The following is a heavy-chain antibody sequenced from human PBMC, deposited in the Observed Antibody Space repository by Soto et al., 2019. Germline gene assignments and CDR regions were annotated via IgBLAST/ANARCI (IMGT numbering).Heavy chain of an antibody. CDR1: GFTFSSYA. J-gene: IGHJ4*02. CDR2: ISGSGGST. CDR3: AKDRRAIQLWLEDFDY. D-gene: IGHD5-18*01. Sequence: GGSLRLSCAASGFTFSSYAMSWVRQAPGKGLEWVSAISGSGGSTYYADSVKGRFTISRDNSKNTLYLQMNSLRAEDTAVYYCAKDRRAIQLWLEDFDYWGQGTLVTVSS. V-gene: IGHV3-23*01.